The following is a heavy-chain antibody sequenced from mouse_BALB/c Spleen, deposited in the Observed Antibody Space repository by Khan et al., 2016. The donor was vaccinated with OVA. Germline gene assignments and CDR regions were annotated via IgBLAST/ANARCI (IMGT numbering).Heavy chain of an antibody. CDR1: GYTFTSYW. CDR3: ARAGYGAFAF. J-gene: IGHJ3*01. Sequence: VQLKQSGTVLARPGASVKMSCKTSGYTFTSYWMHWVKQRPGQGLEWIGGIFPGNNDTNYNQKIKGRAKLTAVTSASTANMELSSLTIEDSAVYCCARAGYGAFAFWGQGTLVTVSA. V-gene: IGHV1-5*01. CDR2: IFPGNNDT. D-gene: IGHD1-1*01.